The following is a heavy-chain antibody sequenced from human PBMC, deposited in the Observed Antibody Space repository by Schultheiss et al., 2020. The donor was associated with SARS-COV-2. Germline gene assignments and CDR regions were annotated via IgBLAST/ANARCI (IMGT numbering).Heavy chain of an antibody. D-gene: IGHD3-10*01. CDR1: GFTFSSYA. J-gene: IGHJ4*02. Sequence: GGSLRLSCAASGFTFSSYAMHWVRQAPGKGLEWVANIKQDGSEKYYVDSVKGRFTISRDNAKNSLYLQMNSLRAEDTAVYYCARDRGSGSYYLDYWGQGTLVTVSS. V-gene: IGHV3-7*01. CDR3: ARDRGSGSYYLDY. CDR2: IKQDGSEK.